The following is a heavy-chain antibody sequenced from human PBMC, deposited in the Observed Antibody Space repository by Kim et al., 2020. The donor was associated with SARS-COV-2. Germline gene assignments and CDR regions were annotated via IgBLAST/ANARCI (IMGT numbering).Heavy chain of an antibody. V-gene: IGHV3-23*01. CDR3: AKDPQGNWYAY. J-gene: IGHJ5*01. CDR2: ISGSGVST. CDR1: GFTFSSHA. Sequence: GGSLRLSCAASGFTFSSHAMSCVRQAPGKGLECVSVISGSGVSTYYADSVKGRFTISRDTSKNTLYLQMNSRRAGDTAVYYCAKDPQGNWYAYWGQGTLVTVS.